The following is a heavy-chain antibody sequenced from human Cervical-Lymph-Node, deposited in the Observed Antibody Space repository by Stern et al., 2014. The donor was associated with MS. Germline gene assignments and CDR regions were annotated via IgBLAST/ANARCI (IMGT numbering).Heavy chain of an antibody. Sequence: EVQLVESGAEVKKPGESLKISCKLSGYSFTIYYIAWVRQMPGKGLEWMGFIYPYDSDTTYSPSFQGQVTISADKSIPTAYLQWSSLSASDTAMYYCARHVQGFDYWGQGTLVTVSS. CDR1: GYSFTIYY. CDR2: IYPYDSDT. J-gene: IGHJ4*02. V-gene: IGHV5-51*01. CDR3: ARHVQGFDY.